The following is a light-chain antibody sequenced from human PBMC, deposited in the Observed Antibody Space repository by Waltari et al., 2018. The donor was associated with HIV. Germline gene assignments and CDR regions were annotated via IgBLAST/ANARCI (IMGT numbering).Light chain of an antibody. CDR2: GPS. V-gene: IGKV3-15*01. J-gene: IGKJ1*01. Sequence: EIVMTQAHATRSVSPGERATLSSRASQSVSNNLAWYQQKPGQAPRLLIYGPSTRATGTPARFSASGSGTEFTLTISSLQSEDFAIYYCQQYNEWPRTFGQGTKVEIK. CDR3: QQYNEWPRT. CDR1: QSVSNN.